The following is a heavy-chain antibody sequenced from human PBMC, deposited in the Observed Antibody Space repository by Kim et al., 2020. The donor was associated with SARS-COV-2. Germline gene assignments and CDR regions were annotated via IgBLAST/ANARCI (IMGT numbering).Heavy chain of an antibody. CDR2: ISSSGNTI. CDR3: ARAYSSTWHYFYGVDV. CDR1: GFTFSSYE. V-gene: IGHV3-48*03. Sequence: GGSLRLSCAASGFTFSSYEMNWVRQAPGKGLEWVSYISSSGNTIYYADSVKGRFTISRDNAKNSLYLQLNSLRAEDTAVYYCARAYSSTWHYFYGVDVWG. D-gene: IGHD6-13*01. J-gene: IGHJ6*01.